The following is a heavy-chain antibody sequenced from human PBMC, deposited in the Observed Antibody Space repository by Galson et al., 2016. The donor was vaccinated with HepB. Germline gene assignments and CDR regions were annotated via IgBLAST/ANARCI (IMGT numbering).Heavy chain of an antibody. CDR1: GGSISNSDSY. V-gene: IGHV4-61*08. Sequence: SETLSLTCTVSGGSISNSDSYWSWIRQPPGKGLEWIGDVFRSGSTNYNPSVKSRVTISVDTSKNQFSLMLRSVTAADTAGYYCARSTGIWHSPQGYWGQGTLVTVSS. D-gene: IGHD1-14*01. CDR2: VFRSGST. CDR3: ARSTGIWHSPQGY. J-gene: IGHJ4*02.